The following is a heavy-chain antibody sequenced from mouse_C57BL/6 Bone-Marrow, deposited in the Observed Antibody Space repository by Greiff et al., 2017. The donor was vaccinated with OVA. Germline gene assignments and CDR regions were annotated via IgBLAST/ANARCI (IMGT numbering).Heavy chain of an antibody. CDR2: IDPSDSYT. J-gene: IGHJ4*01. CDR3: ARGIHYSDYAMDY. D-gene: IGHD2-12*01. CDR1: GYTFTSYW. V-gene: IGHV1-69*01. Sequence: QVQLQQPGAELVMPGASVKLSCKASGYTFTSYWMHWVKQRPGQGLEWIGEIDPSDSYTNYNQKFKGKSTLTVDKSSSTAYMQLSSLTSEDSAVFYYARGIHYSDYAMDYWGEGTPVTVSS.